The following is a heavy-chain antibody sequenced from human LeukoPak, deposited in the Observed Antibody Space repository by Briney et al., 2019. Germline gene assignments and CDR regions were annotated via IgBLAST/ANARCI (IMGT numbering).Heavy chain of an antibody. Sequence: SETLSLTCTVSGGSISSSSYYWGWIRQAPGKGLEWIGSIYYSGSTYYNPSLKSRVTISVDTSKNQFSLKLSSVTAADTAVYYCASEQGTGRYNWFDPRGQGTLVTVSS. CDR2: IYYSGST. J-gene: IGHJ5*02. V-gene: IGHV4-39*01. CDR3: ASEQGTGRYNWFDP. CDR1: GGSISSSSYY. D-gene: IGHD1-1*01.